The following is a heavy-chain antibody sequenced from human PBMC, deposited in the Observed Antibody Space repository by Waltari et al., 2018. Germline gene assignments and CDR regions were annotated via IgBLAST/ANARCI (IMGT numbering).Heavy chain of an antibody. CDR1: GFTFSSYS. J-gene: IGHJ4*02. CDR3: ARDPLHYYGSGSLYYFDY. Sequence: EVQLVESGGGLVKPGGSLRLSCAASGFTFSSYSMNWVRQAPGKGREWVSCITSSSSYIYYTDTVKGRFTISRDNAKNSLYLKMNSLRAEDTAVYYCARDPLHYYGSGSLYYFDYWGQGTLVTVSS. D-gene: IGHD3-10*01. V-gene: IGHV3-21*01. CDR2: ITSSSSYI.